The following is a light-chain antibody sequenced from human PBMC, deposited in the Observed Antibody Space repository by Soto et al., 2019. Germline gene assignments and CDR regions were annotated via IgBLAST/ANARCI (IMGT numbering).Light chain of an antibody. J-gene: IGKJ4*01. V-gene: IGKV3-20*01. CDR2: GAS. Sequence: ENVLTQSPGTLSLSPGERATLSCRASQSVSRNFLAWYRQKPGQAPRLLIFGASTRATGIQDRFSGSGSGTDFTLTISTLEPEDFAVYSCHTYGGSTLTFGGGTMVEIK. CDR1: QSVSRNF. CDR3: HTYGGSTLT.